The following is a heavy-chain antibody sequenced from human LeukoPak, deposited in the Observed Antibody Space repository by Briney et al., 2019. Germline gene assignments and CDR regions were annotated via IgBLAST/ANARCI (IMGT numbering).Heavy chain of an antibody. D-gene: IGHD6-6*01. V-gene: IGHV3-33*01. J-gene: IGHJ4*02. Sequence: PGGSLRLSCAASGFTFSSYGMGWARQAPGKGLEWVAAIWYDGSNKYYADSVKGRFTISRDNSKNTLYLQMNSLRAEDTAVYYCAREGPYSSSSFDYWGQGTLVTVSS. CDR1: GFTFSSYG. CDR2: IWYDGSNK. CDR3: AREGPYSSSSFDY.